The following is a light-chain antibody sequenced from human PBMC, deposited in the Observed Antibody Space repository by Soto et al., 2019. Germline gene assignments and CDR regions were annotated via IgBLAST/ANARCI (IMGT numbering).Light chain of an antibody. V-gene: IGLV2-14*03. CDR2: EVT. CDR1: SSDVGGYNY. J-gene: IGLJ1*01. CDR3: TSWTTNNIPYV. Sequence: QSALTLPASVSGSPGQSLTISCTGTSSDVGGYNYVSWYQQHPGKAPKLLIYEVTNRPSGVSDRFSASKFGSTASLTISGLQDDDEADYYCTSWTTNNIPYVFGTGTKVTVL.